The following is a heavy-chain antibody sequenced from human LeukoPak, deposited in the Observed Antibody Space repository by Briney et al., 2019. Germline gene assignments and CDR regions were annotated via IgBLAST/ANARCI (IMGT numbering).Heavy chain of an antibody. CDR3: ARSGSGWAFDI. CDR1: GFTFSSHA. Sequence: GASLRLSCAASGFTFSSHAMSWVRQAPGKGLEWVSGISGSGGSTNYADSVKGRFTISRDNSKNTLYLQMNSLRAEDTAVYYCARSGSGWAFDIWGQGTMATVSS. CDR2: ISGSGGST. J-gene: IGHJ3*02. D-gene: IGHD3-3*01. V-gene: IGHV3-23*01.